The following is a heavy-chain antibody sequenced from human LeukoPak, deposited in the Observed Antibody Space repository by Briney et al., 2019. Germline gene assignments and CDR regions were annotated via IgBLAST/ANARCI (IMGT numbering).Heavy chain of an antibody. CDR3: ARDSGSYLSFDY. CDR1: GYTFTGYY. D-gene: IGHD1-26*01. Sequence: ASVKVSCKASGYTFTGYYMHWVRQAPGQGLEWMGRINPNSGGTNYAQKLQGRVTMTTDTSTSTAYMELRSLRSDDTAVYYCARDSGSYLSFDYWGQGTLVTVSS. V-gene: IGHV1-2*06. CDR2: INPNSGGT. J-gene: IGHJ4*02.